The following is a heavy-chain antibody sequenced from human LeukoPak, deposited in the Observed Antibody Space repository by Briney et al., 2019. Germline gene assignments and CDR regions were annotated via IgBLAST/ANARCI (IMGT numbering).Heavy chain of an antibody. V-gene: IGHV1-2*04. CDR3: ARGGITGTTRGPTRLNDAFGI. CDR1: GYTFTGYY. D-gene: IGHD1-20*01. Sequence: ASVKVSCKASGYTFTGYYMHWVRQAPGQGLEWMGWINPNSGGTNYAQKFQGWVTMTRDTSISTAYMELSRLRSDDTAVYYCARGGITGTTRGPTRLNDAFGIWGQGTMVTVSS. J-gene: IGHJ3*02. CDR2: INPNSGGT.